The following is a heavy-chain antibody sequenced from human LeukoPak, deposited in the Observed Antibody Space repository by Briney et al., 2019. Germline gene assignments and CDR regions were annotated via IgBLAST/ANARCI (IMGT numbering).Heavy chain of an antibody. CDR3: AKDLDCSGKKPVNWFDH. J-gene: IGHJ5*02. CDR2: ISGNAAGT. V-gene: IGHV3-23*01. D-gene: IGHD3-10*02. Sequence: GGSLRLSCAASGFTFSGCAMSWVRQAPGKGLEWVSAISGNAAGTYYADSVKGRFTISRDNFKSTLYLQMRSLRAEDTALYYCAKDLDCSGKKPVNWFDHWGQGTLVTVSS. CDR1: GFTFSGCA.